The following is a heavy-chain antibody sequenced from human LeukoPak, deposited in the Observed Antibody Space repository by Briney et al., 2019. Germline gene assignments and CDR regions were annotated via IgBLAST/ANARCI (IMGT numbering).Heavy chain of an antibody. CDR3: AKGQSYDFWSQRGEY. V-gene: IGHV3-30*18. J-gene: IGHJ4*02. CDR1: GFTFSSYG. CDR2: ISYDGSNK. Sequence: GGSLRLSCAASGFTFSSYGMHWVRQAPGKGLEWVAVISYDGSNKYYADSVKGRFTISRDNSKNTLYLQMNSLRAEDTAVYYCAKGQSYDFWSQRGEYWGQGTLVTVSS. D-gene: IGHD3-3*01.